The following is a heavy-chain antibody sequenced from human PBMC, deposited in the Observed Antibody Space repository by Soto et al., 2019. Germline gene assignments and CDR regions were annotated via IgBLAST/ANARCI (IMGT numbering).Heavy chain of an antibody. V-gene: IGHV1-18*01. Sequence: AKLCCKACRYAFTCNGICWLRQEQGKGLEWMGWISAYNDNTNYAQKLQGRVTMTTDTSTSTAYMELRSLRSDDTAVYYCARVFRDVVVVVPAIFAFDIWGQGTMVTVSS. CDR3: ARVFRDVVVVVPAIFAFDI. CDR2: ISAYNDNT. J-gene: IGHJ3*02. D-gene: IGHD2-2*01. CDR1: RYAFTCNG.